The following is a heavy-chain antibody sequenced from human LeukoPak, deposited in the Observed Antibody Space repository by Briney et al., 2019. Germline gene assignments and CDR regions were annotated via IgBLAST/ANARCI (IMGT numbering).Heavy chain of an antibody. CDR3: ARDRPRPYSSSLGGDY. V-gene: IGHV3-15*01. CDR1: GFTFSNAW. J-gene: IGHJ4*02. D-gene: IGHD6-13*01. CDR2: IKSKTDGGTT. Sequence: GGSLRLSCAASGFTFSNAWMSWVRQAPGKGLEWVGRIKSKTDGGTTDYAAPVKGRFTISRDDSKNTLYLQMNSLRAEDTAVYYCARDRPRPYSSSLGGDYWGQGTLVTVSS.